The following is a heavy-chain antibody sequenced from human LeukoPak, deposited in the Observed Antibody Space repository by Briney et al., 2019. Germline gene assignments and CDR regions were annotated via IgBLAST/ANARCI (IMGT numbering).Heavy chain of an antibody. J-gene: IGHJ4*02. Sequence: SVKVSCKASGGTFSSYAISWVRQAPGQGLEWMGGIIPIFGTANYAQKFQGRVTITADESTSTAYMELSSLRSEDTAVYYCARAISSGSYPDYWGQGTLVTVSS. CDR1: GGTFSSYA. V-gene: IGHV1-69*13. CDR2: IIPIFGTA. CDR3: ARAISSGSYPDY. D-gene: IGHD1-26*01.